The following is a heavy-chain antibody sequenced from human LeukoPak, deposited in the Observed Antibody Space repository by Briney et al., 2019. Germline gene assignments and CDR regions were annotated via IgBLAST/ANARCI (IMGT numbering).Heavy chain of an antibody. CDR1: GYTFSSYN. CDR3: ANTKQFEY. V-gene: IGHV3-21*01. J-gene: IGHJ4*02. D-gene: IGHD1-1*01. CDR2: ITSSSSSI. Sequence: GESLKISCKGSGYTFSSYNMNWVRQAPGKGLEWVSSITSSSSSIYYADSVKGRFAISRDNAKNSLYLQMNSLRAEDTAVYYCANTKQFEYWGQGTLVTVSS.